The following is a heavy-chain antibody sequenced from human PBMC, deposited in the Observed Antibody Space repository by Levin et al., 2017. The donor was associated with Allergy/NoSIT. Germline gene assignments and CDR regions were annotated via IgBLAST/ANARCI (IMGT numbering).Heavy chain of an antibody. CDR2: ISGSGGST. D-gene: IGHD3-22*01. J-gene: IGHJ4*02. CDR3: AKDYHSSGGAKVFDY. CDR1: GFTFSSYA. Sequence: GGSLRLSCAASGFTFSSYAMSWVRQAPGKGLEWVSAISGSGGSTYYADSVKGRFTISRDNSKNTLYLQMNSLRAEDTAVYYCAKDYHSSGGAKVFDYWGQGTLVTVSS. V-gene: IGHV3-23*01.